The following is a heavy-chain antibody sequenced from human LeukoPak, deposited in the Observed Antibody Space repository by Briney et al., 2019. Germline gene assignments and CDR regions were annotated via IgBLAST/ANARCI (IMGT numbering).Heavy chain of an antibody. J-gene: IGHJ4*02. CDR1: GGSISSSY. CDR3: ASETSSSSY. V-gene: IGHV4-59*08. CDR2: MSYSGST. D-gene: IGHD6-6*01. Sequence: PSETLSLTCTVSGGSISSSYWSWIRQPPGKGLEWVGYMSYSGSTSYNPSLKSRVTISVDTSKNQFSLKLSSVTAADTAVYYCASETSSSSYWGQGTLVTVSS.